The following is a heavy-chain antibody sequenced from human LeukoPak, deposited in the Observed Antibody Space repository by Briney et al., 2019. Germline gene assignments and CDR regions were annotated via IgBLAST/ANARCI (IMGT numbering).Heavy chain of an antibody. CDR3: AKGQIEDSSGPSIPDAFDI. V-gene: IGHV3-30*18. J-gene: IGHJ3*02. CDR1: GFTFSSYG. D-gene: IGHD3-22*01. CDR2: ISYDGSNK. Sequence: GGSLRLSCAASGFTFSSYGMHWVRQAPGKGLEWVAVISYDGSNKYYADSVKGRFTISRDNSKNTLYLQMNSLRAEDTAVYYCAKGQIEDSSGPSIPDAFDIWGQGTMVTVSS.